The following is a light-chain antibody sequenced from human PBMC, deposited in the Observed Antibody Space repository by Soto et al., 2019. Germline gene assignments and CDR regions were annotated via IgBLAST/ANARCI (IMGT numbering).Light chain of an antibody. V-gene: IGKV3-15*01. CDR2: GAS. Sequence: EIVMTQSPATLSVSPGGRATLSCRASQSISGNLAWFQHKPGQAPRLLIFGASTRATGIPARFSGSGSGTEFTLTISSLQSEDFAVYYCQQYNNWPSITFGQGTRLEI. CDR3: QQYNNWPSIT. CDR1: QSISGN. J-gene: IGKJ5*01.